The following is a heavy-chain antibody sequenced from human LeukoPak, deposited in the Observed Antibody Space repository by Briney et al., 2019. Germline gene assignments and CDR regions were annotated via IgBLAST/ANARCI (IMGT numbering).Heavy chain of an antibody. J-gene: IGHJ5*01. Sequence: ASVKVSCKASGYTFTSYAMHWVRQAPGQRLEWMGWINAGNGNTKYSQKFQGRVTITRDTSASTAYMELSSLRSEDTAVYYCAREDSYITTVWWFDPWGQGTTVTVSS. D-gene: IGHD4-17*01. CDR1: GYTFTSYA. V-gene: IGHV1-3*01. CDR2: INAGNGNT. CDR3: AREDSYITTVWWFDP.